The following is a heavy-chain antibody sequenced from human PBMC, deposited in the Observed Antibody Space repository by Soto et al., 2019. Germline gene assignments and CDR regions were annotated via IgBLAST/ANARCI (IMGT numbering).Heavy chain of an antibody. CDR2: IHSDGSST. CDR1: GFAFSSYW. J-gene: IGHJ4*02. V-gene: IGHV3-74*01. D-gene: IGHD3-22*01. Sequence: EVQLVESGGGLVQPGGSLRLSCAASGFAFSSYWMHWVRQAPGKGLVWVSRIHSDGSSTTYADSVQGRFTMSRDNAKNTRYLQMNSLRAEDTAVYYCARDSSGYGTTMDYWGQGNLVTVSS. CDR3: ARDSSGYGTTMDY.